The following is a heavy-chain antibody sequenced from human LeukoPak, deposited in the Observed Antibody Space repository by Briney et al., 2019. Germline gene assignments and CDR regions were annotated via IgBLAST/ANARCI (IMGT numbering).Heavy chain of an antibody. Sequence: PSETLSLTCTVSGYSITSGYYWGWIRQPPGKGLEWIGSIYHSGSTYYNPSLKSRVTISVDTSKNQFSLKLSSVTAADTAVYYCARGRKGSIYWDGTFDYWGQGTLVTVSS. J-gene: IGHJ4*02. CDR1: GYSITSGYY. CDR2: IYHSGST. D-gene: IGHD1-26*01. CDR3: ARGRKGSIYWDGTFDY. V-gene: IGHV4-38-2*02.